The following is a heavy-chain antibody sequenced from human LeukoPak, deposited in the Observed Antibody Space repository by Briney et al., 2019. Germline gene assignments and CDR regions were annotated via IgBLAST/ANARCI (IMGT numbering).Heavy chain of an antibody. V-gene: IGHV3-23*01. Sequence: GGSLRLSCAASGFTFSSYAMSWVRQAPGKGLEWVSAICGSGGSTYYASSVKGRFTISRDNTKNTLSLQLNSLRAEHPAVYYCANQMATIPFHYRGQGTMVTLSS. J-gene: IGHJ4*02. D-gene: IGHD5-24*01. CDR3: ANQMATIPFHY. CDR1: GFTFSSYA. CDR2: ICGSGGST.